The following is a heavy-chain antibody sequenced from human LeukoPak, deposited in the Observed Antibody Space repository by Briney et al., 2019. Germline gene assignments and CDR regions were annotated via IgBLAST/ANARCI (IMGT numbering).Heavy chain of an antibody. Sequence: PGGSLRLSCSASGFTLSSSPMYWVRQAPGKGLEYVSVINSNGDNTYYADSVKGRFTISRDNSKNTLNLQMSSLRAEDTAVYYCVKPYRAAAGRYYFDYWGQGTLVTVSS. CDR2: INSNGDNT. CDR3: VKPYRAAAGRYYFDY. D-gene: IGHD6-13*01. J-gene: IGHJ4*02. V-gene: IGHV3-64D*09. CDR1: GFTLSSSP.